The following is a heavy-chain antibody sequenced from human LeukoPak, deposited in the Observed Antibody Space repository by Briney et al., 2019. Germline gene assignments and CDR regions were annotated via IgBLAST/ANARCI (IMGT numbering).Heavy chain of an antibody. CDR3: ARGPLGSSWHYYYYYGMDV. Sequence: SETLSLTCTVSGGPISSYYWSWIRQPPGKGLEWIGYIYYSGSTNYNPSLKSRVTVSVDTSKNQFSLKLSSVTVADTAVYYCARGPLGSSWHYYYYYGMDVWGQGTTVTVSS. D-gene: IGHD6-13*01. CDR2: IYYSGST. J-gene: IGHJ6*02. CDR1: GGPISSYY. V-gene: IGHV4-59*12.